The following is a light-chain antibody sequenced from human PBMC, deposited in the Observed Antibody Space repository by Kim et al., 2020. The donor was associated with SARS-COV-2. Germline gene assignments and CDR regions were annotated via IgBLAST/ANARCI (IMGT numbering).Light chain of an antibody. V-gene: IGLV1-51*01. CDR2: DNN. CDR3: ATWDSNLKTGV. Sequence: QSVLTQPPSVSAAPRQSVTISCSGSSSNIGENYVSWYQQFPGTAPRLLIYDNNKRPSGIPDRFSGSKSGTAATLGITGLQTGDEAAYYCATWDSNLKTGVFGGGTAVTVL. J-gene: IGLJ3*02. CDR1: SSNIGENY.